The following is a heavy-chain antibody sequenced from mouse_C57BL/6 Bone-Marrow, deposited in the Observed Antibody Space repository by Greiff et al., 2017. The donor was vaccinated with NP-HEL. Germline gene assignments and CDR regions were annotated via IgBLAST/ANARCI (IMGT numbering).Heavy chain of an antibody. Sequence: QVQLKQPGAELVKPGASVKMSCKASGYTFTSYWITWVKQRPGQGLEWIGDIYPGSGSTNYNEKFKSKATLTVDTSSSTAYMQLSSLTSEDSAVYDCARGDGYWVAMDYWGQGTSVTVSS. D-gene: IGHD2-3*01. V-gene: IGHV1-55*01. CDR2: IYPGSGST. CDR3: ARGDGYWVAMDY. CDR1: GYTFTSYW. J-gene: IGHJ4*01.